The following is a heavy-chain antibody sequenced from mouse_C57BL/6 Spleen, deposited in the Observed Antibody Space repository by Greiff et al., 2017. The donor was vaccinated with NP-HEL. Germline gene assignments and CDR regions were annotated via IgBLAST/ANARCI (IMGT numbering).Heavy chain of an antibody. CDR3: ARPRETSLITTVVGGFAY. V-gene: IGHV5-9*01. Sequence: EVQGVESGGGLVKPGGSLKLSCAASGFTFSSYTMSWVRQTPEKRLEWVATISGGGGNTYYPDSVKGRFTISRDNAKNTLYLQMSSLRSEDTALYYCARPRETSLITTVVGGFAYWGQGTLVTVSA. CDR2: ISGGGGNT. D-gene: IGHD1-1*01. CDR1: GFTFSSYT. J-gene: IGHJ3*01.